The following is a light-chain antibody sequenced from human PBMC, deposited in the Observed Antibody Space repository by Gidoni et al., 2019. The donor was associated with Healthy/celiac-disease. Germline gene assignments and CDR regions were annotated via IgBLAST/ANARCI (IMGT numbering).Light chain of an antibody. Sequence: DIQMTQSPSSLSASVGDRVTITCRASQSISSYLNWYQQKPGKAPKLLIHAASSLPSGVPSRFSGSGSGTDFTLTISSLQPEDFATYYCQQSYSTLWTLGQGTKVEIK. CDR3: QQSYSTLWT. CDR2: AAS. V-gene: IGKV1-39*01. CDR1: QSISSY. J-gene: IGKJ1*01.